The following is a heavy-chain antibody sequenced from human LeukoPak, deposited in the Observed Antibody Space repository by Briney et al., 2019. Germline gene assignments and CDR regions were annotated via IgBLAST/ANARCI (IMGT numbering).Heavy chain of an antibody. CDR2: IRPDGDRT. CDR1: GLTFSNYD. V-gene: IGHV3-23*01. CDR3: AREQSGTRGWYTVDY. Sequence: GGSLRLSCVDSGLTFSNYDMSWVRQVPGKGLEWVSAIRPDGDRTYYANSVRGRFTISRDNSKDTVYLQINGLRVEDTAVYYCAREQSGTRGWYTVDYWGQGTLVTVSS. J-gene: IGHJ4*02. D-gene: IGHD6-19*01.